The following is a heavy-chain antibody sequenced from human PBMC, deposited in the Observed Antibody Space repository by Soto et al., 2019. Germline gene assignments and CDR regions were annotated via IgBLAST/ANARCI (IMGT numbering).Heavy chain of an antibody. Sequence: EVQLLDSGGGWVQPGGSLRLSCAASGFTFNNYAMSWVRQAPGKGLQWVSGITGSGGSTYYADSVKGRFTISRDNSKNTLYLQMNSLRAEDTAVYYCARDWTSHHNPVWGQGTMVTVSS. CDR2: ITGSGGST. V-gene: IGHV3-23*01. D-gene: IGHD1-1*01. CDR3: ARDWTSHHNPV. CDR1: GFTFNNYA. J-gene: IGHJ3*01.